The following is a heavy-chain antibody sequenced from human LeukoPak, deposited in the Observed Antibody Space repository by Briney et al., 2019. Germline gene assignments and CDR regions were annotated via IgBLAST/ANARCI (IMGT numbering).Heavy chain of an antibody. V-gene: IGHV4-4*07. CDR1: GGSISSYY. D-gene: IGHD3-9*01. CDR2: IYTSGST. CDR3: AREFTYYDILTGYGNYYYYYYMDV. Sequence: PSETLSLTRTVSGGSISSYYWSWIRQPAGKGLEWIGRIYTSGSTNYNPSLKSRVTMSVDTSKNQFSLKLSSVTAADTAVYYCAREFTYYDILTGYGNYYYYYYMDVWGKGTTVTISS. J-gene: IGHJ6*03.